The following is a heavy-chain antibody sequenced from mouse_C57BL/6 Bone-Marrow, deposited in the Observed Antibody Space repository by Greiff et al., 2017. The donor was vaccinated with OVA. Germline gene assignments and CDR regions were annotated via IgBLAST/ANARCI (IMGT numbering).Heavy chain of an antibody. CDR2: IYYSGTI. CDR1: GISITTGNYR. Sequence: EVKLMESGPGLVKPSQTVFLTCTVTGISITTGNYRWSWIRQFPGNKLEWIGYIYYSGTITYNPSLTSRTTITRDTPKNQFFLEMNSLTAEDTATYYCARESWDAYYAMDYWGQGTSVTVSS. D-gene: IGHD4-1*01. CDR3: ARESWDAYYAMDY. V-gene: IGHV3-5*01. J-gene: IGHJ4*01.